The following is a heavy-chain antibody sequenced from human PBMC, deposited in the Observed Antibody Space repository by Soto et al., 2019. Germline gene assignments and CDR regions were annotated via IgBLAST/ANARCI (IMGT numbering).Heavy chain of an antibody. J-gene: IGHJ4*02. CDR2: IYPGDSDT. CDR1: GYSFTSYW. V-gene: IGHV5-51*01. D-gene: IGHD6-19*01. Sequence: PGESLKISCKGSGYSFTSYWIGWVRQMPGKGLEWMGIIYPGDSDTRYSPSFQGQVTISADKSISTAYLQWSSLKASDTAMYYCARGGSGWYRPYYFDYSDQGTLITVSS. CDR3: ARGGSGWYRPYYFDY.